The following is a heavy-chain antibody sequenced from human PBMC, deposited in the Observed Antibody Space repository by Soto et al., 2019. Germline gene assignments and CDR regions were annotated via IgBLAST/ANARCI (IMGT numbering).Heavy chain of an antibody. CDR2: ISHSGSYI. J-gene: IGHJ3*02. CDR1: GFSFGDYI. CDR3: ASPRDYCVTTSNCFMAFDI. V-gene: IGHV3-21*01. Sequence: AQLVESGGSLVKPGGSLRLSCAASGFSFGDYIMNWVRQAPGRGLEWVASISHSGSYIFYADSVKGRFTISRDNSRDSLYLQMNSLRVDDTAIYYCASPRDYCVTTSNCFMAFDIWGQGTRVTVSS. D-gene: IGHD4-17*01.